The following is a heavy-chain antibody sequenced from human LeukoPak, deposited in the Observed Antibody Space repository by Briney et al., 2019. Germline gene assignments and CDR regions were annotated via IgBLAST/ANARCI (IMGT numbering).Heavy chain of an antibody. CDR1: GFTFSSYG. V-gene: IGHV3-30*18. CDR2: ISYDGSNK. J-gene: IGHJ6*02. CDR3: AKDGEGRYCSGGSCFPLYYYYGMDV. Sequence: GRSLRLSCAASGFTFSSYGMHWVRQAPGKGLEWVAVISYDGSNKYYADSVKGRFTISRDNSKSTLYLQMNSLRAEDTAVYYCAKDGEGRYCSGGSCFPLYYYYGMDVWGQGTTVTVSS. D-gene: IGHD2-15*01.